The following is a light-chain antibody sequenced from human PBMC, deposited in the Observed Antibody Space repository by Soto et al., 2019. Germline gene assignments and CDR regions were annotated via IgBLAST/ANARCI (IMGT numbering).Light chain of an antibody. J-gene: IGLJ1*01. V-gene: IGLV2-14*01. Sequence: QSVLTQPASVSGSPGQSITISCTGTSSDVGGYYYVSWYQNHPGKAPKLIIYEVSNRPSGVSDRFSGSKSGNTASLTISGLQTEDEAHYYCSSFTSSSTLVFGTGTKVTVL. CDR3: SSFTSSSTLV. CDR1: SSDVGGYYY. CDR2: EVS.